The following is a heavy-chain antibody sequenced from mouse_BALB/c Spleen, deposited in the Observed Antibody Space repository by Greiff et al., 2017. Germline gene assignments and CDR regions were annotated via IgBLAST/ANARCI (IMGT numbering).Heavy chain of an antibody. CDR2: ISTYYGDA. J-gene: IGHJ2*01. CDR3: ARDGYDY. V-gene: IGHV1S137*01. CDR1: GYTFTDYA. D-gene: IGHD2-3*01. Sequence: VQLQQSGAELVRPGVSVKISCKGSGYTFTDYAMHWVKQSHAKSLEWIGVISTYYGDASYNQKFKGKATMTVDKSSSTAYMELARLTSEDSAIYYGARDGYDYWGQGTTLTVSS.